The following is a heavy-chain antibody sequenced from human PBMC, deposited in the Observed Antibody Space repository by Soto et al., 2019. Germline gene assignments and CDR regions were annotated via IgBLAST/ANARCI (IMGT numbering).Heavy chain of an antibody. J-gene: IGHJ4*02. CDR2: IYYSGST. D-gene: IGHD1-20*01. CDR3: ARHASNNGFDH. V-gene: IGHV4-39*01. Sequence: SETLSLTCAVSGGSISSGSYYWGWIRQPPGKGLEWIGNIYYSGSTYYNPSLKSRVTISVDTSKNQFSLKLSSVTAADTAVYYCARHASNNGFDHWGQGTLVTVSS. CDR1: GGSISSGSYY.